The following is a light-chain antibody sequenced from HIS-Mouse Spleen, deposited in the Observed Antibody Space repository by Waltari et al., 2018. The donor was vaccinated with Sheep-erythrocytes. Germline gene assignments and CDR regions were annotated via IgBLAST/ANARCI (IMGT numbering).Light chain of an antibody. J-gene: IGKJ4*01. CDR1: QSGSRY. CDR3: QQRRNWLT. V-gene: IGKV3-11*01. Sequence: EIVLTQSPATLSLSPGERATLSCRASQSGSRYLAWYQQKPGQAPRLLIYDASNRATGIPARFSGSGSGTDFTLTISSLEPEDFAVYYCQQRRNWLTFGGGTK. CDR2: DAS.